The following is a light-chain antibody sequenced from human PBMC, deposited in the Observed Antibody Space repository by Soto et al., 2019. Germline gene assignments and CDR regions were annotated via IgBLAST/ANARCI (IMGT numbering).Light chain of an antibody. CDR1: QSVGSN. Sequence: EIVLTQSPATLSLSPGERATLSCRASQSVGSNLAWYQQRPGQAPRLLIFATSRRATDIPDRFSGSGSGTDFTLAIRRLEPEDFAVYYCHQFGYSPRTFGQGTKVDIK. V-gene: IGKV3-20*01. CDR3: HQFGYSPRT. CDR2: ATS. J-gene: IGKJ1*01.